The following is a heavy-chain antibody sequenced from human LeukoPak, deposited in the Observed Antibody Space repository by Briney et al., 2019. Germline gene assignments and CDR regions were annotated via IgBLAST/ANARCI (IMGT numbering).Heavy chain of an antibody. CDR2: INPNSGGT. V-gene: IGHV1-2*02. J-gene: IGHJ4*02. Sequence: ASMKVSCKASGYTFTGYYMHWVRQAPGQGLEWVGWINPNSGGTNYAQNFQGRVTMTRDTSISTAYMELSRLRSDDTAVYYCARELLGVWEANFDFWGQGTLVTVSS. D-gene: IGHD1-26*01. CDR1: GYTFTGYY. CDR3: ARELLGVWEANFDF.